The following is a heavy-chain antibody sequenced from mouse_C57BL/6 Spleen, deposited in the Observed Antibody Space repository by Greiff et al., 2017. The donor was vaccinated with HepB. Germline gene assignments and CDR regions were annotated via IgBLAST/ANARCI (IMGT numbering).Heavy chain of an antibody. CDR2: INPSNGGT. CDR1: GYTFTSYW. V-gene: IGHV1-53*01. D-gene: IGHD1-1*01. CDR3: ARYFPYYYGSSPSFDY. Sequence: QVQLQQPGTELVKPGASVKLSCKASGYTFTSYWMHWVKQRPGQGLEWIGNINPSNGGTNYNEKFKSKATLTVDKSSSTAYMQLSSLTSEDSAVYYCARYFPYYYGSSPSFDYWGQGTTLTVSS. J-gene: IGHJ2*01.